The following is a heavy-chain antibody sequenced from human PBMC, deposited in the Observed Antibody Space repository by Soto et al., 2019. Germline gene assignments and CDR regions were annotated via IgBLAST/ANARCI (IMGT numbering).Heavy chain of an antibody. D-gene: IGHD2-2*01. CDR1: GGSISSYY. V-gene: IGHV4-59*01. CDR3: ARGECSSTSCNYFDG. J-gene: IGHJ4*02. CDR2: IYYSGST. Sequence: SEPLSLTCAVSGGSISSYYWSWIRQPPGKGLEWIGDIYYSGSTKYNPSLKSRVTISVDTSKNQFSLKLSSVTAADTAVYYCARGECSSTSCNYFDGRGKRARVTFSA.